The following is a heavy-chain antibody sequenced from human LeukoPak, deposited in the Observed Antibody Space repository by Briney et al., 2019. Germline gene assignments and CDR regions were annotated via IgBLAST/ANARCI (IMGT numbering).Heavy chain of an antibody. J-gene: IGHJ4*02. Sequence: SVKVSCKASGGTFSSCAISWVRQAPGQGLEWMGRIIPILGIANYAQKFQGRVTITADKSTSTAYMELSSLRSEDTAVYYCAKDKDIAVAGTFDYWGQGTLVTVSS. CDR1: GGTFSSCA. V-gene: IGHV1-69*04. CDR2: IIPILGIA. D-gene: IGHD6-19*01. CDR3: AKDKDIAVAGTFDY.